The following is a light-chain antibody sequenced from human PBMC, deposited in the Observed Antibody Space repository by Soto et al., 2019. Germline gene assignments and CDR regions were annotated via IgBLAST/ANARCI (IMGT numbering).Light chain of an antibody. J-gene: IGKJ5*01. CDR2: AAS. CDR1: QGISSY. V-gene: IGKV1-9*01. Sequence: DIQLTQSPSFLSASVGDRVTITCRASQGISSYLAWYQQKPGKAPKVLIYAASTLQSGVPSRFSGSESGTEFTLTISTLQPEDFATYYCQQLNSYPHTFGQGTRLEIK. CDR3: QQLNSYPHT.